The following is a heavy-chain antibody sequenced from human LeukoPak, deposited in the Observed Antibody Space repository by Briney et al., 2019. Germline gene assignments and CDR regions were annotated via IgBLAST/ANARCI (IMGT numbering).Heavy chain of an antibody. CDR2: IWYDGSNE. CDR1: GFTFSSYG. CDR3: AGDTRGGATTFDY. J-gene: IGHJ4*02. V-gene: IGHV3-33*01. D-gene: IGHD1-26*01. Sequence: PGGSLRLSCEASGFTFSSYGMHWVRQAPGKGLEWVAAIWYDGSNEWYADSVKGRFTISRDNSKKTLNLQMNSLRAEDTAVYYCAGDTRGGATTFDYWGQGTLVTVSS.